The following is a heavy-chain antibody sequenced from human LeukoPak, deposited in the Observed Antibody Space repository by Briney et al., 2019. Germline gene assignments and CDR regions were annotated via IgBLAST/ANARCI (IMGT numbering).Heavy chain of an antibody. Sequence: PETLCLTCAVYGGSFSGYYWSWICQPPGKGLEWVGEINHSGSTNYNPSLKSRVTISVDTSKNQFSLKLSSVTAADTAVYYCARVGADGSGFLFDYWGEGKPGTVSS. CDR1: GGSFSGYY. CDR3: ARVGADGSGFLFDY. V-gene: IGHV4-34*01. J-gene: IGHJ4*02. D-gene: IGHD3-10*01. CDR2: INHSGST.